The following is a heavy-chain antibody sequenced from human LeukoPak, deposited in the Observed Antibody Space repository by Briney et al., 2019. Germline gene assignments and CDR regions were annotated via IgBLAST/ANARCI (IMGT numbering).Heavy chain of an antibody. CDR1: GFTFSSYE. CDR3: AREARYDSFDY. V-gene: IGHV3-48*03. J-gene: IGHJ4*02. Sequence: GGSLRLSCAASGFTFSSYEMNWVRQAPGKGLEWVLYISRSGNTIYYADSVKGRFTISRDNAKNSLYLQMNSLRAEDTAVYYCAREARYDSFDYWGQGTLVTVSS. D-gene: IGHD3-22*01. CDR2: ISRSGNTI.